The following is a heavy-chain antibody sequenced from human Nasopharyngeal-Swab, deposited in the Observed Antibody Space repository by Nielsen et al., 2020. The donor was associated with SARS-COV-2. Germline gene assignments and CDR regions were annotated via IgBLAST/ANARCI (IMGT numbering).Heavy chain of an antibody. J-gene: IGHJ3*02. D-gene: IGHD3-10*01. V-gene: IGHV3-13*01. CDR1: GFTFSSYD. CDR3: ARANLGYYYGSGSYAFDT. Sequence: GGSLRLSYAASGFTFSSYDMHWVRQATGKGLEWVSAIGTAGDTYYPGSVKGRFTISRENAKNSLYLQMNSLRAGDTAVYYCARANLGYYYGSGSYAFDTWGQGTMVTVSS. CDR2: IGTAGDT.